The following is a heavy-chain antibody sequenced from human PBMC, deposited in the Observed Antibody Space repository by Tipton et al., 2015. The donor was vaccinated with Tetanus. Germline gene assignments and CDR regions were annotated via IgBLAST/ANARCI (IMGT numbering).Heavy chain of an antibody. Sequence: SLRLSCAASGFTFSSYAMHWVRQAPGKGLEWVAVISYDGSNKYYADSVKGRFTISRDNSKNTLYLQMNSLRAEDTAVYYCARGPSVVTIDYWGQGTLVTVSS. CDR2: ISYDGSNK. CDR3: ARGPSVVTIDY. D-gene: IGHD3-22*01. CDR1: GFTFSSYA. V-gene: IGHV3-30-3*01. J-gene: IGHJ4*02.